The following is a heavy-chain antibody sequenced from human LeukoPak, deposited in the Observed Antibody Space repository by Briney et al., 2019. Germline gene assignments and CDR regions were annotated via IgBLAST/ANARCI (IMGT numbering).Heavy chain of an antibody. J-gene: IGHJ5*02. D-gene: IGHD6-13*01. CDR2: MNPYSGNT. CDR1: GYTFTNYD. CDR3: ARTQQLVLRSPLDP. Sequence: ASVKVSCKASGYTFTNYDIHWVRQASGQGLEWMGWMNPYSGNTGYAQNFQGRITITRNTSISTAYMELSSLRSEDTAVYYCARTQQLVLRSPLDPWGQGTLVTISS. V-gene: IGHV1-8*03.